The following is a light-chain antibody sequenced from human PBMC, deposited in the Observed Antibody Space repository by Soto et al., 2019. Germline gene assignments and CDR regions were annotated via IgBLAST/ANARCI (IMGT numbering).Light chain of an antibody. CDR3: ATWDDSRNGWV. Sequence: QSVLTQPPSVSGTPGQSVSISCSGTTSNIGSNTVNWYQQVPGTAPKLLVYANSQRRSGVSGRLSGSKSGTSASLAFSALQAEDEADYFCATWDDSRNGWVFCGGTKLTVL. V-gene: IGLV1-44*01. CDR1: TSNIGSNT. J-gene: IGLJ3*02. CDR2: ANS.